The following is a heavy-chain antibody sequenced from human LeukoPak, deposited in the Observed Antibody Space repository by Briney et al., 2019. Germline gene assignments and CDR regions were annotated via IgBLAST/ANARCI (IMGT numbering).Heavy chain of an antibody. CDR3: TTDENESTH. J-gene: IGHJ4*02. D-gene: IGHD2-2*01. CDR1: GFTFRKAW. Sequence: GGALRLSCAAPGFTFRKAWMSLGRQAPGKGAEWVGRIKSKTDGGTTDYAAPVKGRFTISRDDSKNTLYLQMNSLKTEDTAVYYCTTDENESTHWGQGTLVTVSS. CDR2: IKSKTDGGTT. V-gene: IGHV3-15*01.